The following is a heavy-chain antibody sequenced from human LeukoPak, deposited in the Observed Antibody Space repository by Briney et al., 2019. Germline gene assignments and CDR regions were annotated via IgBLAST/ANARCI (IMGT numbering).Heavy chain of an antibody. D-gene: IGHD4-23*01. V-gene: IGHV4-61*02. CDR3: ARVPRGGDKFDP. CDR2: IYTSGST. J-gene: IGHJ5*02. CDR1: GGSISSGSYY. Sequence: PSQTLSLTCTVSGGSISSGSYYWSWIRQPAGKGLEWIGRIYTSGSTNYNPSLKSRVTISVDTSKNQFSLKLSSVTAADTAMYYCARVPRGGDKFDPWGQGTLVTVSS.